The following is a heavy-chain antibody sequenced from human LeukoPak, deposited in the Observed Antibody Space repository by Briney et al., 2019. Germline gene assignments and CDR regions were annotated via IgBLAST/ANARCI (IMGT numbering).Heavy chain of an antibody. CDR3: ARVSSKGVDY. CDR1: GFTFSSYE. D-gene: IGHD3-16*01. J-gene: IGHJ4*02. Sequence: GGSLRLSCAASGFTFSSYEMNWVRQAPGKGLEWVSYISSSGSTIYYADSVKGRFTISRDNAKNSLYLQMNSLRAEDTAVYYCARVSSKGVDYWGQGTLVTVSS. CDR2: ISSSGSTI. V-gene: IGHV3-48*03.